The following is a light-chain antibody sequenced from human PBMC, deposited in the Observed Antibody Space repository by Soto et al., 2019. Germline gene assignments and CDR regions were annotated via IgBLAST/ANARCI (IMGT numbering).Light chain of an antibody. V-gene: IGKV1-39*01. J-gene: IGKJ4*01. CDR3: QQSYTTPAPT. Sequence: DVQMTQSPSSLSASIGDRVSMSCRASQSINTFLNWYQQKPGKAPHLLIYGASNLHSGVPSRFSGTGAGTDFTLTINGLQPDDFATYFCQQSYTTPAPTFGGGTLVDIK. CDR1: QSINTF. CDR2: GAS.